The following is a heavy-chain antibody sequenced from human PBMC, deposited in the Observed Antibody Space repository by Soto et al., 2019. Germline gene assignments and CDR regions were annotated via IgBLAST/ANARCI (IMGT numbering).Heavy chain of an antibody. CDR3: ARDPPRYGDNGFDY. V-gene: IGHV3-21*01. D-gene: IGHD4-17*01. CDR1: GFTFSSYS. CDR2: ISSSSSYI. J-gene: IGHJ4*02. Sequence: GGSLRLSCAASGFTFSSYSMNWVRQAPGKGLEWVSSISSSSSYIYYADSVKGRFTISRDNAKNSLYLQMNSLRAEDTAVYYCARDPPRYGDNGFDYWGQGTLVTVSS.